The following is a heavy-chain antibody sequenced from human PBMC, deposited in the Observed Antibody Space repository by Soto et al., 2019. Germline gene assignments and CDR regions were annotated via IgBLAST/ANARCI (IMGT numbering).Heavy chain of an antibody. Sequence: VASVKVSCKASGGTFSSYAISWVRQAPGQGLEWMGGIIPIFGTANYAQKFQGRVTITADESTSTAYMELSSLRSEDTAVYYCAKVSRIAVAANYYYGMDVWGQGTTVTVYS. CDR3: AKVSRIAVAANYYYGMDV. J-gene: IGHJ6*02. D-gene: IGHD6-19*01. CDR2: IIPIFGTA. CDR1: GGTFSSYA. V-gene: IGHV1-69*13.